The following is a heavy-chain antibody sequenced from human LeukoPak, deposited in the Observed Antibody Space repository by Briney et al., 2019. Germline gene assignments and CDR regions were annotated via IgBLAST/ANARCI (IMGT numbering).Heavy chain of an antibody. CDR3: ARFLSFGVVITPFDY. CDR2: IHQHGSKE. V-gene: IGHV3-7*01. J-gene: IGHJ4*02. D-gene: IGHD3-3*01. CDR1: GFNFRAYW. Sequence: PGGSLRLSCTTSGFNFRAYWMGWVRQAPGKGLEWVANIHQHGSKENYLDSVKGRFTISRDNAKNSLYLQMNSLRAEDTAVYYCARFLSFGVVITPFDYWGQGTLVTVSS.